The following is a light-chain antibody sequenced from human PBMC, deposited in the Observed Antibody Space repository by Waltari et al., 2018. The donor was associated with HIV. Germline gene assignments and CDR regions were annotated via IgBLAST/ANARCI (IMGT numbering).Light chain of an antibody. Sequence: QSALTQPASVSGSPGQSITISCTGTSSEVGGYNFVSWYQQPPGKAPKLLIYEVTNRPSGVSNRFSGSKSCNTASLTISGLQADDEADYYCYSYTNSHTRVFGTGTKVTVL. V-gene: IGLV2-14*01. CDR1: SSEVGGYNF. CDR2: EVT. CDR3: YSYTNSHTRV. J-gene: IGLJ1*01.